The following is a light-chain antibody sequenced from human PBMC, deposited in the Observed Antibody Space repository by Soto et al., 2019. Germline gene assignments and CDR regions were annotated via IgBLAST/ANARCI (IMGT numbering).Light chain of an antibody. CDR3: KQANSFPT. CDR2: GAT. CDR1: QDIGTW. Sequence: DVQLPQSPSSVSASVGDRFTFTCRASQDIGTWLVWYQQKPGKAPTXLISGATNLQSGVQSRFSGGGSGTDFTLTIRSLQPEDVATYYCKQANSFPTCGRGTRLEIK. J-gene: IGKJ5*01. V-gene: IGKV1-12*01.